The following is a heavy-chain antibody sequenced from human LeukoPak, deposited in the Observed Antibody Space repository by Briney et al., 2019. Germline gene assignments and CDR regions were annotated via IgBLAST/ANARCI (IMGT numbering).Heavy chain of an antibody. CDR2: IKQDGSEK. J-gene: IGHJ4*02. CDR3: ARDPGSYLDY. Sequence: GGSLLLSCAASGFTFSDYYMSWIRQAPGKGLEWAANIKQDGSEKYYVDSVKGRFTISRDNAKNSLYLQMNSLRAEDTAVYYCARDPGSYLDYWGQGTLVTVSS. CDR1: GFTFSDYY. D-gene: IGHD1-26*01. V-gene: IGHV3-7*01.